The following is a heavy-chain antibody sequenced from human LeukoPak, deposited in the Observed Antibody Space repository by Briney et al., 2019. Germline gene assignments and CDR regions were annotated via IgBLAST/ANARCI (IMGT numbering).Heavy chain of an antibody. J-gene: IGHJ4*02. Sequence: GGSLRLSCAASGFIFSGYWMSWARQAPGKGLEWVANIKQDGSVHQYVDSVKGRFTISRDNAKNSVYLQMDSLRAEDTALYYCAREPYYDSSGYSPDYWGQGTLVTVSS. D-gene: IGHD3-22*01. CDR1: GFIFSGYW. V-gene: IGHV3-7*01. CDR3: AREPYYDSSGYSPDY. CDR2: IKQDGSVH.